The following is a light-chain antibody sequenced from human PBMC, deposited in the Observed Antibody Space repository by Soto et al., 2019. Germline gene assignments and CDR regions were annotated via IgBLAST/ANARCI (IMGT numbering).Light chain of an antibody. Sequence: QTVVTQEPSLTVSPGGTVTLPCASSAGAVTSAYYTNWLQQKPGQAPRALIYSTSEKHSWTPARFSGSLLGGKAALTLSAAQPEDEADYYCLLYYGGAQVLFGEGTKLTVL. CDR2: STS. CDR1: AGAVTSAYY. V-gene: IGLV7-43*01. J-gene: IGLJ2*01. CDR3: LLYYGGAQVL.